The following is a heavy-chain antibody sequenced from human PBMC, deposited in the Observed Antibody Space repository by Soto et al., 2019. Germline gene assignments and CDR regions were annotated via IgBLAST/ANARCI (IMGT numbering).Heavy chain of an antibody. V-gene: IGHV4-31*03. CDR1: GGSISSGGYY. D-gene: IGHD5-12*01. CDR3: ARTRGRDGYNGHY. CDR2: IYYSGST. J-gene: IGHJ4*02. Sequence: SETLSLTCTVSGGSISSGGYYWSWIRQHPGKGLEWIGYIYYSGSTYYNPSLKSRVTISVDTSKNQFSLKLSSVTAADTAVYYCARTRGRDGYNGHYWGQGTLVTVSS.